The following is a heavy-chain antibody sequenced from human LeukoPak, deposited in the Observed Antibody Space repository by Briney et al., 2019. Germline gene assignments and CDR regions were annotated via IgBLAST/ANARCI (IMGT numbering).Heavy chain of an antibody. CDR2: MIPIFSTA. J-gene: IGHJ6*03. CDR3: ARVRPDSNQDYYYYYYMDV. D-gene: IGHD4-11*01. V-gene: IGHV1-69*13. CDR1: GGTFSSYA. Sequence: ASVKVSCTPSGGTFSSYAISWVPQAPGQRLEWRRGMIPIFSTANYAQKFQGRVTITADESTSTAYMELSSLRSEDTAVYYCARVRPDSNQDYYYYYYMDVWGKGTTVTVSS.